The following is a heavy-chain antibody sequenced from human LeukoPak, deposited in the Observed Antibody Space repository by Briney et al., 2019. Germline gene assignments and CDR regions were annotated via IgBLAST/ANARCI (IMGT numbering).Heavy chain of an antibody. J-gene: IGHJ1*01. CDR3: ARGGGITMPRGVPRSAEYFQH. D-gene: IGHD3-10*01. CDR2: INHSGGAT. V-gene: IGHV1-46*03. Sequence: ASVKVSCKASGYTFTSYYMHWVRQAPGQGLEWMGIINHSGGATRYAQKFQGRVTMTRDTSTSTVYMELSSLRSEDTALYYCARGGGITMPRGVPRSAEYFQHWGQGTLVTVSS. CDR1: GYTFTSYY.